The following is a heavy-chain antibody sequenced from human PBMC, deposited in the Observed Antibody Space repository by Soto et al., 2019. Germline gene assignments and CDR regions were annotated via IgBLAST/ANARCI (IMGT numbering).Heavy chain of an antibody. V-gene: IGHV4-4*02. D-gene: IGHD2-2*01. J-gene: IGHJ6*02. Sequence: QVQLQESGPGLVKPSGTLSLTCAVSGGSISSSNWWSWVRQPPGKGLEWIGEIYHSGSTNYNPSXKDRVTISLHXXKXQXXLTRSAATAADTAGYYCARGHCSSTSCYVFPGMDVWGQGTTVTVSS. CDR1: GGSISSSNW. CDR3: ARGHCSSTSCYVFPGMDV. CDR2: IYHSGST.